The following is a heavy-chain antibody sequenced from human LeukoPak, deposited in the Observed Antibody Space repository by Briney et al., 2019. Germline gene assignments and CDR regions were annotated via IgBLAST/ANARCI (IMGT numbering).Heavy chain of an antibody. V-gene: IGHV3-23*01. J-gene: IGHJ6*02. CDR3: AKGRLLWFGESYYSYYGMDV. Sequence: GGSLRLSCAASGFTFSSYAMSWVRPAPGKGLEWVSAISGSGGSTYYADSVKGRFTISRDNSKNTLYLQMNSLRAEDTAVYYCAKGRLLWFGESYYSYYGMDVWGQGTTVTVSS. CDR1: GFTFSSYA. D-gene: IGHD3-10*01. CDR2: ISGSGGST.